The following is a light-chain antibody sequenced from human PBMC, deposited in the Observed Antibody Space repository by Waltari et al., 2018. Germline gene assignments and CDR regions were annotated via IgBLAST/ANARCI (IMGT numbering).Light chain of an antibody. CDR3: QQRSNWPPGPT. J-gene: IGKJ3*01. V-gene: IGKV3-11*01. CDR1: QSVSSY. Sequence: EIVLTQSPATLSLSPGERATLSCRASQSVSSYLAWYQQKPGQAPRLLIYDASNRATGIPARFSGSGSGTDFTLTISSLEPEDCAVYYCQQRSNWPPGPTFGPGTKVDIK. CDR2: DAS.